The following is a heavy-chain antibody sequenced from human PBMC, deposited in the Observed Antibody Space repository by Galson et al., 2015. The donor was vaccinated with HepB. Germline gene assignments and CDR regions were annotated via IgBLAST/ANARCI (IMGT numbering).Heavy chain of an antibody. CDR1: GFTVSNEY. CDR3: VRDVGGNPVGIDY. J-gene: IGHJ4*02. Sequence: LRLSCAASGFTVSNEYMSWVRQAPGKGLEWVSVIYSGGSTYYGDSVKGQFTISRDKSKNTLYLHMNSLKAEDTAVYYCVRDVGGNPVGIDYWGQGTLVTVSS. D-gene: IGHD4-23*01. CDR2: IYSGGST. V-gene: IGHV3-53*01.